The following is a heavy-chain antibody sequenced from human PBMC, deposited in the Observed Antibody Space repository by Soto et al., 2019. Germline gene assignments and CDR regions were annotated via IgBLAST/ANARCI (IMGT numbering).Heavy chain of an antibody. J-gene: IGHJ4*02. CDR2: IYYSGST. CDR1: GGSISSYY. Sequence: QVQLQESGPGLVKPSETLSLTCTVSGGSISSYYWSWIRQPPGKGLEWIGYIYYSGSTNYNPSLNSRVTISVDTSKNQFSLKLSSVTAADTAVYYCARMNIVATINYFDYWGQGTLVTVSS. CDR3: ARMNIVATINYFDY. V-gene: IGHV4-59*08. D-gene: IGHD5-12*01.